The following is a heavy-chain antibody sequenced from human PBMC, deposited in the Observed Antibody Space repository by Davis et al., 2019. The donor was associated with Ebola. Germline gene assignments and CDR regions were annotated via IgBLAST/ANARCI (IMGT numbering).Heavy chain of an antibody. CDR3: ARVMRGDHYYHGMDV. V-gene: IGHV4-30-2*01. Sequence: PSETLSLTCAVSGGSISSDNYSWSWIRQPPGKGLEWIGYISQSGSPLYNWSLTSRVTMSVDKSKNQFSLTLTSVTAADTAMYYCARVMRGDHYYHGMDVWGQGTSVTVSS. CDR1: GGSISSDNYS. J-gene: IGHJ6*02. CDR2: ISQSGSP. D-gene: IGHD2-21*02.